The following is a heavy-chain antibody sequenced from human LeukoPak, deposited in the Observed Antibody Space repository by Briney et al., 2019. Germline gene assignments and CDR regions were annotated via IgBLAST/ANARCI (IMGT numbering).Heavy chain of an antibody. J-gene: IGHJ6*02. CDR1: GSRFTSYW. D-gene: IGHD5-18*01. CDR2: IYPGDSDT. CDR3: ARLYSDTAMAIYGMDV. V-gene: IGHV5-51*01. Sequence: GAALQISWQGSGSRFTSYWSGGVRPLPGKGLEWVGIIYPGDSDTRYSPSFQGQVTISADKSISTAYLQWSSLKASDTAMYYCARLYSDTAMAIYGMDVWGQGTTVTVSS.